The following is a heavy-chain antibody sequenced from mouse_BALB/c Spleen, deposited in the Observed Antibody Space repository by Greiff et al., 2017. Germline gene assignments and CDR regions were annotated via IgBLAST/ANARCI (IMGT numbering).Heavy chain of an antibody. Sequence: DVMLVESGGDLVKPGGSLKLSCAASGFTFSSYGMSWVRQTPDKRLEWVATISSGGSYTYYPDSVKGRFTISRDNAKNTLYLQMSSLKSEDTAMYYCARHKITSWDYWGQGTTLTVSS. D-gene: IGHD1-1*01. J-gene: IGHJ2*01. CDR3: ARHKITSWDY. CDR2: ISSGGSYT. V-gene: IGHV5-6*02. CDR1: GFTFSSYG.